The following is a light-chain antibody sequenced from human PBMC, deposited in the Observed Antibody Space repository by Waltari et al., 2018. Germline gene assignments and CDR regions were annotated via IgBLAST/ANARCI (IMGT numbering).Light chain of an antibody. CDR2: GAS. V-gene: IGKV3-20*01. Sequence: EVVLKQYPGTLSLSPGERATLFCRASQRVSSNFLAWFQQNPGQAPRLLMYGASSRDSGIPDRFSGSGSETDFTLTISRLESEDVAVYYCQQYGTSPQTFGQGTKVEI. CDR3: QQYGTSPQT. J-gene: IGKJ1*01. CDR1: QRVSSNF.